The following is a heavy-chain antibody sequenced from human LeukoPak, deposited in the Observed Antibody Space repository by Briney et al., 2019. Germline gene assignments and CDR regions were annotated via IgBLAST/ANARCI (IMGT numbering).Heavy chain of an antibody. CDR2: ASGTDGRT. CDR1: GFTFSSSA. D-gene: IGHD2-15*01. CDR3: ASRGGQSSFDY. J-gene: IGHJ4*02. Sequence: GGSLRLSCAASGFTFSSSAMSWVRQAPGKGLEWVSTASGTDGRTYYADSVKGRFTISSDNSKNTLFLQMNSLGAEDTAVYYCASRGGQSSFDYWGQGTLVTVS. V-gene: IGHV3-23*01.